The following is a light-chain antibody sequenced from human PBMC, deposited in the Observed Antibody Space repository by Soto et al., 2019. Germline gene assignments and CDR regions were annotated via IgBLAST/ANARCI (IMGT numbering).Light chain of an antibody. J-gene: IGKJ3*01. Sequence: DILMTQSPDSLAVSLGERATINCKSSQSVLYSSNNKNYLAWYQQKPGQPPKLLIYWASTRESGVPDRFSGSGSGTDFTLTISSLQVEDVAVYYCQQYFTTPLTFGPGTKVDIK. CDR1: QSVLYSSNNKNY. CDR3: QQYFTTPLT. CDR2: WAS. V-gene: IGKV4-1*01.